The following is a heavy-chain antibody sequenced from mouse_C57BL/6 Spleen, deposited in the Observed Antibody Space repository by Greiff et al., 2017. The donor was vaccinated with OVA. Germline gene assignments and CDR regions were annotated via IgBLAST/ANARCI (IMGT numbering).Heavy chain of an antibody. V-gene: IGHV1-85*01. Sequence: VKLMESGPELVKPGASVKLSCKASGYTFTSYDINWVKQRPGQGLEWIGWIYPRDGSTKYNEKFKGKATLTVDTSSSTAYMELHSLTSEDSAVYFCAREGITTVVAHWYFDVWGTGTTVTVSS. CDR3: AREGITTVVAHWYFDV. D-gene: IGHD1-1*01. CDR1: GYTFTSYD. CDR2: IYPRDGST. J-gene: IGHJ1*03.